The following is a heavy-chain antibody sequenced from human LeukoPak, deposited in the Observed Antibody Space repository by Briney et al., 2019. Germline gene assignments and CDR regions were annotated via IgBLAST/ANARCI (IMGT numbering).Heavy chain of an antibody. Sequence: GGSLRLSCAASGFTFSRHVMNWVRRAPGKGLEWVASITSSGSYRYHSDSVKGRFTISRDNAKNSLYLQMNSLRVEDTAVYYCASENIVGTSGALFDYWGQGTLVTDSS. J-gene: IGHJ4*02. CDR2: ITSSGSYR. CDR3: ASENIVGTSGALFDY. CDR1: GFTFSRHV. D-gene: IGHD5-12*01. V-gene: IGHV3-21*01.